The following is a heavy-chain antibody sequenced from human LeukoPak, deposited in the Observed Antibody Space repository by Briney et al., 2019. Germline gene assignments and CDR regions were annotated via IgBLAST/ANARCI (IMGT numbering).Heavy chain of an antibody. D-gene: IGHD6-13*01. CDR3: ATHTQTRIAAAGTKLGWFDP. CDR1: GYTLTELS. Sequence: ASVKVSCKVSGYTLTELSMHWVRQAPGKGLEWMGGFDPEDGETIYAQKFQGRVTMTEDTSTDTAYMELSSLRSEDTAVYYCATHTQTRIAAAGTKLGWFDPWGQGTLVTVSS. V-gene: IGHV1-24*01. CDR2: FDPEDGET. J-gene: IGHJ5*02.